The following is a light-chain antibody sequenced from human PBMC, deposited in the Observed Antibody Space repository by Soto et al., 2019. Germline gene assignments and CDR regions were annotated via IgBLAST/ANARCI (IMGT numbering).Light chain of an antibody. J-gene: IGKJ3*01. V-gene: IGKV1-27*01. CDR1: QGISNH. CDR2: DAS. CDR3: QKYDSAQFT. Sequence: DIQMTQSPSSLSASVGDRVTITCRASQGISNHLAWYQQKPGKVPKLLIYDASTLQSGVPSRFSGRGSGTDFTLTISSLQPEDVATYYCQKYDSAQFTFGPGTKVDIK.